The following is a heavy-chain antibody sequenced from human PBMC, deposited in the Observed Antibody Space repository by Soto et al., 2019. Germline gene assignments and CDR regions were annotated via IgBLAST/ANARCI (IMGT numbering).Heavy chain of an antibody. J-gene: IGHJ5*02. CDR1: VYSFTSYW. Sequence: PGESLKISCKGSVYSFTSYWISWVRQMPGKGLEWMGRIDPSDSYTNYSPSFQGHVTISADKSISTAYLQWSSLKASDTAMYYCASQTVNYYDSSGWFDPWGQGTLVTVSS. CDR3: ASQTVNYYDSSGWFDP. V-gene: IGHV5-10-1*01. CDR2: IDPSDSYT. D-gene: IGHD3-22*01.